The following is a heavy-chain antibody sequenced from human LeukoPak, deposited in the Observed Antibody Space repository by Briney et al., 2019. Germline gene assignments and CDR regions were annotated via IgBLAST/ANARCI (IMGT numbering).Heavy chain of an antibody. D-gene: IGHD2-2*02. J-gene: IGHJ4*02. V-gene: IGHV1-2*02. CDR2: INPNSGGT. CDR1: GYTFTGYY. Sequence: ASVKVSCKASGYTFTGYYMHWVRQAPGQGLEWMGWINPNSGGTNYAQKFQGRVTMTRDTSISTAYMELSRLRSDDTAVYYCAIVPAAINLPFDYWGQGTLVTVSS. CDR3: AIVPAAINLPFDY.